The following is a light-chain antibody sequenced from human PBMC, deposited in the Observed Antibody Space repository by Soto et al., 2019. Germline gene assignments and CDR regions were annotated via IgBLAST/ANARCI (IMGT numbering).Light chain of an antibody. CDR2: DAS. Sequence: EIVLTQSPATLSFSPGERATLSCRASQSVSSYLAWYQQKPGQAPRLLIYDASNRATGIQARFSGSGSGTDFTLTISSLEPEDFAVYYCQQRSNWPPYTFGQGTKLEIK. CDR3: QQRSNWPPYT. J-gene: IGKJ2*01. V-gene: IGKV3-11*01. CDR1: QSVSSY.